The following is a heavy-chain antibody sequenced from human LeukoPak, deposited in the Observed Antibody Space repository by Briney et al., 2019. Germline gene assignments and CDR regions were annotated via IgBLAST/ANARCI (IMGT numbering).Heavy chain of an antibody. D-gene: IGHD2-2*02. CDR3: ARVCSSTSCYTDY. V-gene: IGHV1-69*13. CDR1: GGTVSSYA. J-gene: IGHJ4*02. CDR2: IIPIFGTA. Sequence: SVKVSCKASGGTVSSYAISWVRQAPGQGLEWMGGIIPIFGTANYAQKFQGRVTITADESTSTAYMELSSLRSEDTAVYYCARVCSSTSCYTDYWGQGTLVTVSS.